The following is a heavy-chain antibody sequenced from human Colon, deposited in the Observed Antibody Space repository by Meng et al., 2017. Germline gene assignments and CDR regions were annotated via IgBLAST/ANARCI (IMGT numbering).Heavy chain of an antibody. J-gene: IGHJ4*01. CDR1: GFTFSSYA. CDR3: AREIAVAGIDRQVFTY. Sequence: GESLKISCAASGFTFSSYAMHWVRQAPGKGLEWVAVISYDGSNKYYADSVKGRFTISRDNSKNTLYLQMNSLRAEDTAVYYCAREIAVAGIDRQVFTYWGHGTQVTVDS. D-gene: IGHD6-19*01. V-gene: IGHV3-30*01. CDR2: ISYDGSNK.